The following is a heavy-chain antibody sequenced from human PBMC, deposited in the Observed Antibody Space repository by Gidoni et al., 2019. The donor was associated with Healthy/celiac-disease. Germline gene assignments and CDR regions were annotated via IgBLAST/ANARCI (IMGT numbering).Heavy chain of an antibody. CDR1: GFTFSSYR. J-gene: IGHJ1*01. Sequence: EVQLVESGGGLVQPGGSLRLSCAASGFTFSSYRMNWVRQAPGKGLVWVSYISSSSSTIYYADSVKGRLTISRDNAKNSLYLQMNSLRDEDTAVYYCARVGDDILTGYYNGYFQHWGQGTLVTVSS. CDR3: ARVGDDILTGYYNGYFQH. D-gene: IGHD3-9*01. CDR2: ISSSSSTI. V-gene: IGHV3-48*02.